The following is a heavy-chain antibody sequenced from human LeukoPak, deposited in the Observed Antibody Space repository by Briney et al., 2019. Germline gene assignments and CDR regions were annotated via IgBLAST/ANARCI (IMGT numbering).Heavy chain of an antibody. J-gene: IGHJ4*02. V-gene: IGHV3-33*01. CDR3: ARARHGILTGYYLDY. Sequence: GGSLRLSCAASGFTFGSYGMHWVRQAPGKGLEWVTVKCYDGSNKYYADSVKGRFTISRDNSKATLYLQMNSLRAKDTVVYYCARARHGILTGYYLDYWGQGTLVTVSS. D-gene: IGHD3-9*01. CDR2: KCYDGSNK. CDR1: GFTFGSYG.